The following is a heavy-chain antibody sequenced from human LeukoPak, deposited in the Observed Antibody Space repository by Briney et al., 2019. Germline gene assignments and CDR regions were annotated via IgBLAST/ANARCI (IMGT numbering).Heavy chain of an antibody. J-gene: IGHJ3*02. D-gene: IGHD4-11*01. CDR3: ARSNSDAFDI. V-gene: IGHV3-33*01. CDR1: GFTFSNYA. Sequence: PGGSLRLSCAASGFTFSNYAMHWVRQAPGKGLEWMAIIWYDGSYKYYADSVKGRFTISRDNSKNTLYLQVNSLTAEDTAVYYCARSNSDAFDIWGHGTMVTVSS. CDR2: IWYDGSYK.